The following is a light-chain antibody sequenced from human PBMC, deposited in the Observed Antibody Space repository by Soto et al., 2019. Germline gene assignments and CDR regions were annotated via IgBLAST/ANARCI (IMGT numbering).Light chain of an antibody. CDR1: QSVSSSY. CDR2: GAS. Sequence: EIVLTQSPGTLSLSPGERATLSCRASQSVSSSYLAWYQQKPDQAPRPLIYGASSRATGIPDRFSGSGSGTDFTLTISRLEPEDFAVYYCQQYSSSPITFGQGTRLEIK. J-gene: IGKJ5*01. V-gene: IGKV3-20*01. CDR3: QQYSSSPIT.